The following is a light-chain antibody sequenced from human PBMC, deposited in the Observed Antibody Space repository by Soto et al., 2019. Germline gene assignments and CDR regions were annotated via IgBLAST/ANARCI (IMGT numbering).Light chain of an antibody. Sequence: DIVMSQSPLSLPVTPGEPSSISCRSSQSLLHSNGYNSLDWYLQKPGQSPQLLIYLGSNRASGVPERFSGSGSGTDFTLKISRVEAEDVGVYHCMQALQNPLTFGQGTRLEIK. J-gene: IGKJ5*01. CDR2: LGS. CDR1: QSLLHSNGYNS. CDR3: MQALQNPLT. V-gene: IGKV2-28*01.